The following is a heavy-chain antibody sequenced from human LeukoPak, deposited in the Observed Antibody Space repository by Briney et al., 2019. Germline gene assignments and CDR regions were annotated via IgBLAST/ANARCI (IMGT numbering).Heavy chain of an antibody. D-gene: IGHD3-16*01. J-gene: IGHJ3*02. CDR3: AKDRFGGSYGAFDI. CDR2: ISGSGGRT. V-gene: IGHV3-23*01. CDR1: GFTFSRYG. Sequence: GGSLRLSCAASGFTFSRYGMSWVRQAPGKGLEWVTCISGSGGRTYNADSVKALFTISRDNSKNTLYLQMNSLRAEDMVVYYCAKDRFGGSYGAFDICGQGTMVTVSP.